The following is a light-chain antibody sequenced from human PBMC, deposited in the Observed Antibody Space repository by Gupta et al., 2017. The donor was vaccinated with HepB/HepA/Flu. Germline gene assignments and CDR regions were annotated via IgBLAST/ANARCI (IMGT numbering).Light chain of an antibody. CDR2: GAS. CDR3: QQDCTCNL. J-gene: IGKJ5*01. CDR1: QSVRNNY. Sequence: EIVLTQFPGTLSLSPGERATLSCRASQSVRNNYLAWYQQKPGQAPRLLIYGASSRATGIPDRFSGSGSGTDFSLTISRLEPEDFAVYYCQQDCTCNLFGQGTRMEIK. V-gene: IGKV3-20*01.